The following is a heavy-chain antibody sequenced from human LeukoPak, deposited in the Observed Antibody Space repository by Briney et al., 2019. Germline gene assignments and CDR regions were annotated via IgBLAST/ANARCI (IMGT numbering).Heavy chain of an antibody. D-gene: IGHD6-13*01. Sequence: SETLSLTCTVSGGSISSGGYYWSWIRQPPGKGLEWIGYIYHSGSTYYNPSLKSRVTISVDRSKNQFSLKLSSVTAADTAVYYCARVGGNSSSWPTEFDYWGQGTLVTVSS. J-gene: IGHJ4*02. CDR2: IYHSGST. CDR3: ARVGGNSSSWPTEFDY. V-gene: IGHV4-30-2*01. CDR1: GGSISSGGYY.